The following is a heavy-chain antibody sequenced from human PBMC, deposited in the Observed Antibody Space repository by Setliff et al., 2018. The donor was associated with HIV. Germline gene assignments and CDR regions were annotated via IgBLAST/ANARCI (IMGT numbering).Heavy chain of an antibody. Sequence: SLRLSCAASGFMFSNYGMHWVRQAPGKGVEWVAFIRYDGSNEDYADSVKGRFSISRDNSKNTLYLQMTSLRIEDTALYYCAKDLRWSGNYCGGSDCWGQGTLVTVSS. D-gene: IGHD1-26*01. CDR1: GFMFSNYG. J-gene: IGHJ4*02. CDR3: AKDLRWSGNYCGGSDC. V-gene: IGHV3-30*02. CDR2: IRYDGSNE.